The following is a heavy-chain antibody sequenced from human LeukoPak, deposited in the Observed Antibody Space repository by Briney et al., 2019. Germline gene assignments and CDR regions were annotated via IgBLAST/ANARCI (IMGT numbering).Heavy chain of an antibody. J-gene: IGHJ6*03. CDR1: GYTFTGYY. D-gene: IGHD3-3*01. Sequence: ASVKVSCKASGYTFTGYYIHWVRQAPGQGLEWMGIINPSGGSTSYAQKFQGRVTMTRDVSTSTVYMELSSLRSEDTAVYYCARGPILRFLEWSQRYYYYMDVWGKGTTVTVSS. CDR2: INPSGGST. CDR3: ARGPILRFLEWSQRYYYYMDV. V-gene: IGHV1-46*01.